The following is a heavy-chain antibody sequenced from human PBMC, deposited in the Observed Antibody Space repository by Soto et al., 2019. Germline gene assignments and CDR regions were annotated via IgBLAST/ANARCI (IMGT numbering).Heavy chain of an antibody. CDR3: ARDGSRYDFWSGPYYFDY. CDR2: IYYSGST. CDR1: GGSISTYY. V-gene: IGHV4-59*01. J-gene: IGHJ4*02. Sequence: QVQLQESGPGLVKPSETLSLTCTVSGGSISTYYWSWIRQPPGKGLEWIGYIYYSGSTNYNPSLKMRVTISVDTSKNQFSLKLSSVSAADTAVYYCARDGSRYDFWSGPYYFDYWGQGTLVTVSS. D-gene: IGHD3-3*01.